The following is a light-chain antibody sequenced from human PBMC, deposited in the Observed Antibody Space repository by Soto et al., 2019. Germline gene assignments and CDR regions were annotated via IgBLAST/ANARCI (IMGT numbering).Light chain of an antibody. CDR2: GNS. Sequence: QSVLTQPPSVSGAPGQRVTISCTGSSSNIGAGYDVHWYQQLPGTAPKLLIYGNSNRPSGVPDRFSGSKSGTSASLAITGLQAEDEADYYCQSYDSSLSLTFGGGTKLTVL. CDR3: QSYDSSLSLT. V-gene: IGLV1-40*01. J-gene: IGLJ2*01. CDR1: SSNIGAGYD.